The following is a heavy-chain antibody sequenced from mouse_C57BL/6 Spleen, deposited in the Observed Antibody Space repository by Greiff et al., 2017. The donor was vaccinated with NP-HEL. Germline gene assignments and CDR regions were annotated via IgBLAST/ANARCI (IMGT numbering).Heavy chain of an antibody. D-gene: IGHD1-1*01. CDR3: ARYYYGSSYYFDY. CDR1: GFTFSDYY. Sequence: DVKLVESEGGLVQPGSSMKLSCTASGFTFSDYYMAWVRQVPEKGLEWVANITYDGSSTYYLDSLKSRFIISRDNAKNILYLQMSSLKSEDTATYYCARYYYGSSYYFDYWGQGTTLTVSS. CDR2: ITYDGSST. V-gene: IGHV5-16*01. J-gene: IGHJ2*01.